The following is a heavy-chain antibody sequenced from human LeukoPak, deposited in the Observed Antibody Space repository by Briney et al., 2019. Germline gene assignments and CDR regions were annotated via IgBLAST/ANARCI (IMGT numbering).Heavy chain of an antibody. Sequence: ASVKVSCKASGYTFTGYYMHWVRQAPGQGLEWMGWINPNSGGTNYAQKFQGRVTMTRDTSISTAYMELSRLRSDDTAVYYCARVAGIAARPGTLNYWGQGTLVTVSS. D-gene: IGHD6-6*01. CDR1: GYTFTGYY. CDR2: INPNSGGT. J-gene: IGHJ4*02. CDR3: ARVAGIAARPGTLNY. V-gene: IGHV1-2*02.